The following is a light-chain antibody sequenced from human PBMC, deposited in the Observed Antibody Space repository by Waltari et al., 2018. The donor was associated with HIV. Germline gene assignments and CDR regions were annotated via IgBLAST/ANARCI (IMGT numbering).Light chain of an antibody. CDR1: TSNVETQW. J-gene: IGLJ3*02. CDR3: GVWDSTLKQWL. Sequence: QSVLTQPPSASGTPGQTVTISCSGSTSNVETQWVYWYQQRPGTAPKLLIYRNYQRPSGVPDRFSSSKSGASASLIISGLRSEDEADYACGVWDSTLKQWLFGGGTKLTVL. CDR2: RNY. V-gene: IGLV1-47*01.